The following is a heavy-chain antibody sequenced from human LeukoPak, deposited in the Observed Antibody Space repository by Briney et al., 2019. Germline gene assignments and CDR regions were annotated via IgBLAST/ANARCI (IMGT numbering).Heavy chain of an antibody. CDR3: ARNRVVVVAAEGLENYYYYYGMDV. D-gene: IGHD2-15*01. V-gene: IGHV4-59*01. CDR1: GVSISDYY. CDR2: IYNSWIT. Sequence: SETLSLTCAVSGVSISDYYWSWIRQPPGKGLEWIGYIYNSWITNYKPSLESRVTISVDTSKNQFSLKLSSVTAADTAVYYCARNRVVVVAAEGLENYYYYYGMDVWGQGTTVTVSS. J-gene: IGHJ6*02.